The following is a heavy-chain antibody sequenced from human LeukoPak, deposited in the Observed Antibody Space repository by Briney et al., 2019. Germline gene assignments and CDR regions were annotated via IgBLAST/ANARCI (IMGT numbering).Heavy chain of an antibody. CDR2: INPNSGGT. D-gene: IGHD6-13*01. V-gene: IGHV1-2*06. J-gene: IGHJ5*02. Sequence: ASVKVSCKAPGYTFTGYYMHWVRQAPGQGLEWMGRINPNSGGTNYAQKFQGRVTMTRDTSISTAYMELSRLRSDDTAVYYCARLSRRQQLGLNWFDPWGQGTLVTVSS. CDR1: GYTFTGYY. CDR3: ARLSRRQQLGLNWFDP.